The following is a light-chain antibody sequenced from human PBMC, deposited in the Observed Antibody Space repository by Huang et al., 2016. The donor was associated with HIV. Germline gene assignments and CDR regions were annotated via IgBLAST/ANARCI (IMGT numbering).Light chain of an antibody. CDR2: SAS. V-gene: IGKV1-39*01. CDR1: QSIRKF. J-gene: IGKJ1*01. CDR3: QQTDTTPRT. Sequence: DIQMTQSPSSLSASVGDRVTIACRASQSIRKFLNWYQQKPGEAPKLLMLSASSLLSGVPSRFSGSGSGTDFTLTITSLQPEDFATYYCQQTDTTPRTFGQGTKV.